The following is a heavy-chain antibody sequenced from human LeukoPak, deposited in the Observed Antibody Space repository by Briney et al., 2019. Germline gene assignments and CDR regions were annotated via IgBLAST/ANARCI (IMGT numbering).Heavy chain of an antibody. CDR2: ISGSGGST. Sequence: GGSLRLSCAASGFTFSNYGMSWVRQAPGKGLEWVSGISGSGGSTYYADSVKGRFTISRDNSKNTLYLQMNSLTAEDTAVLYCAKEMYYYGSGSSSDYWGQGTLVTVSS. V-gene: IGHV3-23*01. CDR1: GFTFSNYG. CDR3: AKEMYYYGSGSSSDY. J-gene: IGHJ4*02. D-gene: IGHD3-10*01.